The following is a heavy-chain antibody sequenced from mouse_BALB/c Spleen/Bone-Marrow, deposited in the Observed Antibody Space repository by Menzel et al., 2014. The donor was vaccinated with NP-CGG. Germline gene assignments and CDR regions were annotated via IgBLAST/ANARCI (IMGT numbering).Heavy chain of an antibody. CDR2: IYPGDGST. J-gene: IGHJ2*01. D-gene: IGHD1-1*02. V-gene: IGHV1S56*01. CDR3: ARQGGAWWVGG. CDR1: GYTFTSYY. Sequence: VQLQQSGPELVKPGASVKMSCKASGYTFTSYYIHWVKQRPGQGLEWIGWIYPGDGSTKYNEKFKGKTTLTADKSSSAAYMVLGSLTSEDSAIYFCARQGGAWWVGGWGQGTTLTVSS.